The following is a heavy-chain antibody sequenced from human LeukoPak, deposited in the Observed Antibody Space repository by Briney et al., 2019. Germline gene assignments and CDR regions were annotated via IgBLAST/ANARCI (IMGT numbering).Heavy chain of an antibody. V-gene: IGHV4-34*01. Sequence: SETLSLTCAVYGGSFSGYYWSWIRQPPGKGLEWIGEINHSGSTNYNPSLKSRVTISVDTSKNQFSLKLSSVTAADTAVYYCARKWIQLWAPYDYWGQGTLVTVSS. D-gene: IGHD5-18*01. CDR2: INHSGST. CDR3: ARKWIQLWAPYDY. J-gene: IGHJ4*02. CDR1: GGSFSGYY.